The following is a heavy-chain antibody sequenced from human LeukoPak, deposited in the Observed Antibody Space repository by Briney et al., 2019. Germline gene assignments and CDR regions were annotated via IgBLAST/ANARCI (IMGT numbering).Heavy chain of an antibody. D-gene: IGHD2-15*01. CDR3: VREGCSGGSCYSYWFDP. Sequence: GGSLRLSCAASGFTFSKYWMSWVRQAPGKGLEWMANIKQDGSENYYVDSVKGRFTISRDNAKNSLYLQMNCLRAEDTAVYYCVREGCSGGSCYSYWFDPWGQGTLVTVSS. CDR2: IKQDGSEN. J-gene: IGHJ5*02. V-gene: IGHV3-7*01. CDR1: GFTFSKYW.